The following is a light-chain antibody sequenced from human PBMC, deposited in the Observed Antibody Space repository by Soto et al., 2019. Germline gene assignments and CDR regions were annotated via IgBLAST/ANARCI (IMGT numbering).Light chain of an antibody. J-gene: IGKJ5*01. CDR3: QQSYSTPWT. V-gene: IGKV1-39*01. Sequence: DIQMTQSPSSLSASVGDRVTITCRASQSITTYLNWFQQTPGKAPKLLIYAASRLQSGVPSRFSGSGSRTDFTLTISSLQPEDFATYYCQQSYSTPWTFGQGTRLEIK. CDR1: QSITTY. CDR2: AAS.